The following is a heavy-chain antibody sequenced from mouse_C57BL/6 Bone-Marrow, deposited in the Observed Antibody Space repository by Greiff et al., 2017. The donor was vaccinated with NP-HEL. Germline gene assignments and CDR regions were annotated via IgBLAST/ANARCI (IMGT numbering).Heavy chain of an antibody. V-gene: IGHV5-4*03. J-gene: IGHJ4*01. Sequence: DVMLVESGGGLVKPGGSLKLSCAASGFTFSSYAMSWVRQTPEKRLEWVATISDGGSYTYYPDIVKGRFTISRDNAKNNLYLQMSHLKSEDTAMYYCARYYAMDYWGQGTSVTVSS. CDR1: GFTFSSYA. CDR2: ISDGGSYT. CDR3: ARYYAMDY.